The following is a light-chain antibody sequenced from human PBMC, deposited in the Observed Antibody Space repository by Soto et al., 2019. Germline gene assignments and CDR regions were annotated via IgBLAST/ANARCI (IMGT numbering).Light chain of an antibody. J-gene: IGLJ3*02. CDR3: SSYTSSSTLGV. V-gene: IGLV2-14*01. CDR2: EVS. CDR1: SSDVGGYNF. Sequence: QSALTQPASVSGSPGQSITISCNGTSSDVGGYNFVSWYQQYPGKSPKLMIYEVSNRPSGVSNRFSGSKSGNTASLTISGLQAEDEADYYCSSYTSSSTLGVFGGGTKLTVL.